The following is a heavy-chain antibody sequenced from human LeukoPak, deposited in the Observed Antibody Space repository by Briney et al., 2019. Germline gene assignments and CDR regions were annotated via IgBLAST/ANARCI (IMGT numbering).Heavy chain of an antibody. CDR2: ISDIGSI. CDR1: GGSISSYH. Sequence: PSETLSLTCTVSGGSISSYHWSWIRQPPGKGLEWIAYISDIGSINYNPSLNSRVTISLDTSKNQFSLKPSSVTAADTAVYYCAGHHPRNTVDFWGQGTLVTVSS. D-gene: IGHD2-8*02. V-gene: IGHV4-59*08. CDR3: AGHHPRNTVDF. J-gene: IGHJ4*02.